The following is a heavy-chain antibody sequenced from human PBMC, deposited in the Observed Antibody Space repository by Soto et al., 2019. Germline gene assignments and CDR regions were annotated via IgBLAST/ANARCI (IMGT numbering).Heavy chain of an antibody. CDR3: ARSDGRY. J-gene: IGHJ4*02. Sequence: PSETLSLTCTVSSGSIRSYYWSWIRQPPGKGLEWIGYIYYSGSTNYNPSLKSRVTISVDTSKNQFSLKLSSVTAADTAVYYCARSDGRYWGQGTLVTVS. V-gene: IGHV4-59*01. CDR1: SGSIRSYY. CDR2: IYYSGST.